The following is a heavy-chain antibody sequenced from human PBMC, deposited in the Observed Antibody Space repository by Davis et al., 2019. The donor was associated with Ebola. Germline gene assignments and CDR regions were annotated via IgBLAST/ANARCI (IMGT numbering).Heavy chain of an antibody. CDR2: IKQDGSEK. J-gene: IGHJ6*03. CDR3: ARVYSSGLYYYYYNMDV. Sequence: GESLKISCAASGFTFSNYWMSWVRQAPGKGLEWVANIKQDGSEKYYVDSVKGRFTISRDNAKNSLYLQMNSLRAEDTAVYYCARVYSSGLYYYYYNMDVWGKGTTVTVSS. V-gene: IGHV3-7*03. CDR1: GFTFSNYW. D-gene: IGHD4-11*01.